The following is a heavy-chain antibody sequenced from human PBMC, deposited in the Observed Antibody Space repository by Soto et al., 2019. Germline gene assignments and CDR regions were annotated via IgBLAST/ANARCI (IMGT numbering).Heavy chain of an antibody. CDR3: ARDLRGGSYGMDV. Sequence: QVQLQESGPGLVKPSQTLSLTCTVSGGSINSGDYYWSWIRQHPGKGLEWIGYIFYSGSTYYNPSLKSRVTISVDTSKNQFSLKLSSVTAADTAVYYGARDLRGGSYGMDVWGQGTTVTVSS. D-gene: IGHD3-10*01. CDR2: IFYSGST. V-gene: IGHV4-31*03. CDR1: GGSINSGDYY. J-gene: IGHJ6*02.